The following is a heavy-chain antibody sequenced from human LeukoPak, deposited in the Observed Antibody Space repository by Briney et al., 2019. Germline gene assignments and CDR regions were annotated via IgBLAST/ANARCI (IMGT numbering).Heavy chain of an antibody. D-gene: IGHD3-9*01. CDR2: ISSSGSTI. V-gene: IGHV3-48*03. Sequence: PGRSLRLSCAASGFTFDDYGMHWVRQAPGKGLEWVSYISSSGSTIYYAGSVKGRFTISRDNAKNSLYLQMNSLRAEDTAVYYCARGTRGDILTGYSLGYWGQGTLVTVSS. CDR1: GFTFDDYG. J-gene: IGHJ4*02. CDR3: ARGTRGDILTGYSLGY.